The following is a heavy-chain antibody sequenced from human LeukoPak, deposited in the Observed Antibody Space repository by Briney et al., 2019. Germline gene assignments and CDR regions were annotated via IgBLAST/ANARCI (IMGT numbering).Heavy chain of an antibody. Sequence: PSETLSLTCTVSGGSISSYYWSWIRQPPGKGLEWIGYIYYSGSTNYNPSLKSRVTISVDTSKNQFSLKLSSVTAADTAVYYCARVSVGNNYGSGSYDNWGQGTLVTVSS. V-gene: IGHV4-59*01. D-gene: IGHD3-10*01. CDR3: ARVSVGNNYGSGSYDN. J-gene: IGHJ4*02. CDR1: GGSISSYY. CDR2: IYYSGST.